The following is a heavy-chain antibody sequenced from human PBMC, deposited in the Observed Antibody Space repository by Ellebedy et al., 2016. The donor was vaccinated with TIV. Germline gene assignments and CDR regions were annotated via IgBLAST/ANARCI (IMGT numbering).Heavy chain of an antibody. J-gene: IGHJ4*02. CDR3: AKAKGYSGSYPHDL. CDR2: ISFDGSTP. Sequence: PGGSLRLSCAASGFTFISYGMHWVRQAPGKGPELVAVISFDGSTPYYADFVQGRFNISRDNPKSTLYREMNNLRIEDTAMYYGAKAKGYSGSYPHDLWGRGTLVTVSS. V-gene: IGHV3-30*18. D-gene: IGHD1-26*01. CDR1: GFTFISYG.